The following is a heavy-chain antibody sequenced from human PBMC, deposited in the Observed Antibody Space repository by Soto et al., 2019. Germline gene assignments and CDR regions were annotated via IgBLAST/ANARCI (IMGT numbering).Heavy chain of an antibody. CDR3: TSARSSVEPGGFVEN. Sequence: EVQLEESGGGLVQPGGSLRLSCTASKFFISSSWMSWVRQAPGKGLERVANIKEDGGLRRYVDSVKGRFTISRDNGKNSVYLQMNSLRADDTAVYYCTSARSSVEPGGFVENWGQGTLVTVSS. CDR1: KFFISSSW. CDR2: IKEDGGLR. D-gene: IGHD2-15*01. V-gene: IGHV3-7*03. J-gene: IGHJ4*02.